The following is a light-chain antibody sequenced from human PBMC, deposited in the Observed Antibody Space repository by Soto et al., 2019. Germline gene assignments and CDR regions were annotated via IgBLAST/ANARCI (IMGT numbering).Light chain of an antibody. CDR2: DAS. V-gene: IGKV1-5*01. CDR1: QSIGGG. CDR3: QHYHSYPYT. Sequence: DIQMTQSPSTLSASVGDRVTITCRASQSIGGGLAWYQQRPGKAPRLLIYDASSVESGVPSRFSGSRSGTTFTLAISSLQPEDFATYYCQHYHSYPYTFGQGTKLEIK. J-gene: IGKJ2*01.